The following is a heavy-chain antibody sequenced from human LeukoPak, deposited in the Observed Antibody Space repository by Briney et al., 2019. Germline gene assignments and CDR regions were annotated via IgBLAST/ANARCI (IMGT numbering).Heavy chain of an antibody. CDR2: ISSSGSTI. Sequence: GGSLRLSCAASGLTFSDYYMSWIRQAPGKGLEWVSYISSSGSTIYYADSVKGRFTISRDNAKNSLYLQMNSLRAEDTAVYYCARAAVVVAATPLFDYWGQGTLVTVSS. CDR3: ARAAVVVAATPLFDY. V-gene: IGHV3-11*04. J-gene: IGHJ4*02. D-gene: IGHD2-15*01. CDR1: GLTFSDYY.